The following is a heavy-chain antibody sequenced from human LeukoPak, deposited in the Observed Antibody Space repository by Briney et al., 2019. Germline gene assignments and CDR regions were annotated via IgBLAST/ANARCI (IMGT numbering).Heavy chain of an antibody. CDR1: GGSISSSSYY. CDR2: IYYSGST. V-gene: IGHV4-61*05. Sequence: SETLSLTCTVSGGSISSSSYYWGWIRQPPGKGLEWIGYIYYSGSTNYNPSLKSRVTISVDTSKNQFSLKLSSVTAADTAVYYCARWGVFYYYYYMDVWGKGTTVTVSS. D-gene: IGHD3-16*01. J-gene: IGHJ6*03. CDR3: ARWGVFYYYYYMDV.